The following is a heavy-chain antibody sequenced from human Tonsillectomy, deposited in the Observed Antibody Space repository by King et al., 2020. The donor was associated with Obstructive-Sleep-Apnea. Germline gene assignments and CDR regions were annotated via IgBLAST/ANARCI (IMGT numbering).Heavy chain of an antibody. CDR3: AREAGETGARWFDP. J-gene: IGHJ5*02. Sequence: QLQESGPGPVKPSETLSLTCTVSGGSITSGSYYWGWIRPPPGKGLEWIGSVSHSGRTFYIPSLKNRVTVSVDTFTNQFSLKLRSVTAADTAVYYCAREAGETGARWFDPWGQGTLVTVSS. CDR2: VSHSGRT. D-gene: IGHD1-26*01. CDR1: GGSITSGSYY. V-gene: IGHV4-39*07.